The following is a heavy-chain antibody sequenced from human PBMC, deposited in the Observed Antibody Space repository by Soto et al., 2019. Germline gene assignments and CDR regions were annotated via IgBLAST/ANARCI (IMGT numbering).Heavy chain of an antibody. CDR1: GGSISSYY. D-gene: IGHD3-16*02. Sequence: QVQLQESGPGLVKPSETLSLTCTVSGGSISSYYWSWIRQPPGKGLEWIGYIYYSGSTNYNPSLKSRITISVDTSKNQFSLKLSSVTAADTAVYYCARDIPHRTYYDYIWGSYRGSGDYYYYMDVWGKGTTVTVSS. J-gene: IGHJ6*03. V-gene: IGHV4-59*01. CDR3: ARDIPHRTYYDYIWGSYRGSGDYYYYMDV. CDR2: IYYSGST.